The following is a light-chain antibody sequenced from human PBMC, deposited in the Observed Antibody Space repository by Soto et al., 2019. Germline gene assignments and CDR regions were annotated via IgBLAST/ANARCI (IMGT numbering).Light chain of an antibody. CDR3: SSYAGSNNLGV. J-gene: IGLJ2*01. CDR2: DIY. CDR1: SSDAGGYNY. Sequence: QSALTQPPSASGSPGQSVTISCTGTSSDAGGYNYVSWYQQHPGKAPKLMIYDIYKRPSGVPDRFSGSKSGNTASLTVSGLKAEDEADYYCSSYAGSNNLGVFGGGTKVTVL. V-gene: IGLV2-8*01.